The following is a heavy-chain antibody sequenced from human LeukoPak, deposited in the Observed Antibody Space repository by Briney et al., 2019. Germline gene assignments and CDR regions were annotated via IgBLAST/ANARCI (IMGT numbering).Heavy chain of an antibody. CDR2: IYYSGST. Sequence: SETLSLTCAVYGGSFSGYYWSWIRQPPGKGLEWIGYIYYSGSTNYNPSLKSRVTISVDTPKNQFSLKLSSVTAADTAVYYCARATDYYDSSGEDAFDIWGQGTMVTVSS. D-gene: IGHD3-22*01. V-gene: IGHV4-59*01. J-gene: IGHJ3*02. CDR1: GGSFSGYY. CDR3: ARATDYYDSSGEDAFDI.